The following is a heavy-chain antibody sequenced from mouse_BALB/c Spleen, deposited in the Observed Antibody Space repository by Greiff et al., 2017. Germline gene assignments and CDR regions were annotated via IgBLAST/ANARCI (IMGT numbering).Heavy chain of an antibody. D-gene: IGHD1-1*01. CDR3: ARDTTDYFDY. CDR1: GYSITSDYA. V-gene: IGHV3-2*02. J-gene: IGHJ2*01. CDR2: ISYSGST. Sequence: DVQLVESGPGLVKPSQSLSLTCTVTGYSITSDYAWNWIRQFPGNKLEWMGYISYSGSTSYNPSLKSRISITRDTSKNQFFLQLNSVTTEDTATYYCARDTTDYFDYWGQGTTLTVSS.